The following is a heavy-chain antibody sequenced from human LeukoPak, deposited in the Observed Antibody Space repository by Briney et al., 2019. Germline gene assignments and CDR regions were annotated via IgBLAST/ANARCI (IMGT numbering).Heavy chain of an antibody. D-gene: IGHD2-2*01. CDR3: ARAHCSSTSCYAGDPNWFDP. CDR1: GYSISSGYY. V-gene: IGHV4-38-2*02. CDR2: IYHSGRT. J-gene: IGHJ5*02. Sequence: PSETLSLTCTVSGYSISSGYYWGWIRQPPGKGLEWIGSIYHSGRTYYNPSLKSRVTISVDTSKNQFSLKLSSVTAADTAVYYCARAHCSSTSCYAGDPNWFDPWGQGTLVTVSS.